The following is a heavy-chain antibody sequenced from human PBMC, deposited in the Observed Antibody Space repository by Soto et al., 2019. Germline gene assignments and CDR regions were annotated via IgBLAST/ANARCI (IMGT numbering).Heavy chain of an antibody. V-gene: IGHV1-69*06. CDR1: GGSFSSYA. CDR3: AIDPAPRGFAWYFDP. CDR2: IIPMFHTP. J-gene: IGHJ2*01. Sequence: QAQVVQSGPEVKKPGSAVKVSCKTSGGSFSSYAITWVRQAPGQVLEWMGGIIPMFHTPNYSQKFQDRVTITAEKSTNTAYMELRTLRADDSLLYFCAIDPAPRGFAWYFDPWGRGTLLTVAS. D-gene: IGHD3-9*01.